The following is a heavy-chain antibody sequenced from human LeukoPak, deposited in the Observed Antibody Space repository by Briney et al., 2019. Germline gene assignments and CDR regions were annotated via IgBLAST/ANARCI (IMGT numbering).Heavy chain of an antibody. CDR1: GGSISSSSYY. V-gene: IGHV4-61*05. Sequence: TSSETLSLTCTVSGGSISSSSYYWGWIRPPPGKGLEWIGYIYYSGSTNYNPSLKSRVTISVDTSKNQFSLKLSSVTAADTAVYYCARVPDFWINHAFDIWGQGTMVTVSS. D-gene: IGHD3-3*01. CDR2: IYYSGST. CDR3: ARVPDFWINHAFDI. J-gene: IGHJ3*02.